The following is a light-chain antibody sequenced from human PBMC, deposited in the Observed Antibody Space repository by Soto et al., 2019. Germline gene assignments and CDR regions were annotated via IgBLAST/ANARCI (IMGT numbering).Light chain of an antibody. CDR3: QHTNNFHFT. CDR2: TAS. V-gene: IGKV1-12*01. Sequence: DIQMTQSPSSVSASVGDRVTITCRASQGISTWLAWYQQKPGKAPKLLIYTASRLQSGVPPRFSGSGSGTDFTLTINSLQPEDFATYYCQHTNNFHFTFGQGTRLEI. J-gene: IGKJ5*01. CDR1: QGISTW.